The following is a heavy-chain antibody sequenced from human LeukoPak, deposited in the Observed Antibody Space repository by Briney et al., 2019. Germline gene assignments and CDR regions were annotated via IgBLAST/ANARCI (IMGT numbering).Heavy chain of an antibody. V-gene: IGHV1-2*02. CDR3: ARDEVGATIVAFDI. J-gene: IGHJ3*02. Sequence: ASVKVSCKASGHTFTSYYMHWVRQAPGQGLEWMGWINPNHGDTNYAQKFQDRVSMTRDTSISTAYMHLSRLRSADTAVYYCARDEVGATIVAFDIWGQGTMVTVSS. CDR1: GHTFTSYY. D-gene: IGHD1-26*01. CDR2: INPNHGDT.